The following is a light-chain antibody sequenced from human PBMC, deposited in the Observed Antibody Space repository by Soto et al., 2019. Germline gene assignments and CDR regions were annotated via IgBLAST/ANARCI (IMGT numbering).Light chain of an antibody. CDR2: DAS. CDR1: QSVSRY. V-gene: IGKV3-11*01. J-gene: IGKJ4*01. CDR3: KQRSNWPPLT. Sequence: EIVLTQSPATLSLSPGERATLSCRASQSVSRYLAWYQQKPGQAPRLLIYDASNRATGIPARFSGSGSGTELTLTIISLEPEDFAVYYCKQRSNWPPLTFGGGTKVEIK.